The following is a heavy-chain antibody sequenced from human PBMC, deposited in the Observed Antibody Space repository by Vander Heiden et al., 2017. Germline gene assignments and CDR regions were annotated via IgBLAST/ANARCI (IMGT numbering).Heavy chain of an antibody. J-gene: IGHJ5*02. CDR2: TRNKANSYTT. V-gene: IGHV3-72*01. Sequence: EVQLVESGGGLVPPGGYLRLSCAASGFTFSDHYMDWVRQAPGKGLEWVGRTRNKANSYTTEYAASVKGRFTISRDDSKNSLYLQMNSLKTEDTAVYYCARGYGDQPNWFDPWGQGTLVTVSS. CDR3: ARGYGDQPNWFDP. CDR1: GFTFSDHY. D-gene: IGHD4-17*01.